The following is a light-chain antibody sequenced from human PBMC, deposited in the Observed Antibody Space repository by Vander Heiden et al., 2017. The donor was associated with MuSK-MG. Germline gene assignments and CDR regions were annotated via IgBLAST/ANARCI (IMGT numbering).Light chain of an antibody. CDR2: AAS. V-gene: IGKV1-6*01. CDR1: QGIRND. CDR3: RQYDNYPRT. J-gene: IGKJ2*02. Sequence: AIQMTQSPSSLSASVGDRVTITCRASQGIRNDLGWFQQKPGKAPKLLIYAASSLQSGVPSRFSGSGSGTDFTLTINSLQPEDFATYYCRQYDNYPRTFGQGTKLEIK.